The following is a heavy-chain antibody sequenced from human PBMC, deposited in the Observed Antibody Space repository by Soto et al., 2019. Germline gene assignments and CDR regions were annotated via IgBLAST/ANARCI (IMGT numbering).Heavy chain of an antibody. CDR2: MLYSGLT. CDR1: GYSVSSSDYY. V-gene: IGHV4-39*01. Sequence: SETLSLTCSVSGYSVSSSDYYWAWIRQPPGKGLEWIGSMLYSGLTYYNPSLKSRVTLSVDTSKNQFSVRLNSVTASATAVYYCAPLSVSLSGPYGIHVWGQGTTVTVSS. CDR3: APLSVSLSGPYGIHV. J-gene: IGHJ6*02. D-gene: IGHD2-15*01.